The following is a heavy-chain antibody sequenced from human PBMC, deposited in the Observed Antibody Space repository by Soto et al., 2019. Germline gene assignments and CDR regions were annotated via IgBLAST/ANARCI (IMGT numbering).Heavy chain of an antibody. CDR1: GFTFSSYG. D-gene: IGHD6-13*01. J-gene: IGHJ4*02. V-gene: IGHV3-33*01. CDR3: ARDKTHGYSSSWLLDY. Sequence: QVQLVESGGGVVQPGRSLRLYCAASGFTFSSYGMHWIRQAPGDGLEWVAVIWYNGNNEDYADSVKGRFTVSRDNSKNTLYLQMNSLRAEDTAVYYCARDKTHGYSSSWLLDYWGQGTLVTVSS. CDR2: IWYNGNNE.